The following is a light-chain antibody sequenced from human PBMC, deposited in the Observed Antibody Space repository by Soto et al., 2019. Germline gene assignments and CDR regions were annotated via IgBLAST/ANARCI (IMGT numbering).Light chain of an antibody. Sequence: DIQMTQSPSSLSASVGDIVTITCRASQSISSYLNWYQQKPGKAPNLLIYAASSLQSGVPSRFSGSASGTDFTLTISSLQHEDFATYYCQRSYSTLPYTFGQGTKLEIK. CDR2: AAS. J-gene: IGKJ2*01. CDR1: QSISSY. CDR3: QRSYSTLPYT. V-gene: IGKV1-39*01.